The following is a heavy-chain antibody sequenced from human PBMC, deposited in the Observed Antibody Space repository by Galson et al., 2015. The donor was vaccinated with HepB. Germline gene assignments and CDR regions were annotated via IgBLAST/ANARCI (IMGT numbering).Heavy chain of an antibody. D-gene: IGHD4-11*01. CDR2: IYYSGST. V-gene: IGHV4-59*01. J-gene: IGHJ3*02. CDR1: GGSISSYY. Sequence: TLSLTCTVSGGSISSYYWSWIRQPSGKGLEWIGYIYYSGSTNYNPSLKSRVTISVDTSKNQFSLKLSSVTAADTAVYYCASRPTTYDAFDIWGQGTMVTVSS. CDR3: ASRPTTYDAFDI.